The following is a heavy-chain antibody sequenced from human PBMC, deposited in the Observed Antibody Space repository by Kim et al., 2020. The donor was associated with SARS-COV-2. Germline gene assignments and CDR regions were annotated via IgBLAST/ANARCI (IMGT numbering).Heavy chain of an antibody. CDR1: GGSISSYY. J-gene: IGHJ4*02. D-gene: IGHD3-22*01. Sequence: SETLSLTCTVSGGSISSYYWSWIRQPPGKGLEWIGYIYYSGSTNYNPSLKSRVTISVDTSKNQFSLKLSSVTAADTAVYYCAIYYYDSSGYYYEYWGQGT. CDR3: AIYYYDSSGYYYEY. CDR2: IYYSGST. V-gene: IGHV4-59*08.